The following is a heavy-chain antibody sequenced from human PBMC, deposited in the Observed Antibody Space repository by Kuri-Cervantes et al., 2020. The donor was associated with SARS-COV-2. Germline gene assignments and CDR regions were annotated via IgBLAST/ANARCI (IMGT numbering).Heavy chain of an antibody. J-gene: IGHJ3*01. Sequence: LTCAASGFSFIAYGMYWVRQAPGKVLEWVAFIEYDGSSKYYADDATGRYTVSRDNSKNTLFLHMDGPRGEDTAVYYCARSINWGQGTMVTVSS. CDR3: ARSIN. CDR1: GFSFIAYG. V-gene: IGHV3-30*03. D-gene: IGHD2-21*01. CDR2: IEYDGSSK.